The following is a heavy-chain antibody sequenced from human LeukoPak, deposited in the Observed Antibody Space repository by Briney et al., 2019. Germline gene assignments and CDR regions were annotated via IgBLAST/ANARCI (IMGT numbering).Heavy chain of an antibody. D-gene: IGHD2-2*02. CDR2: IIPIFGTA. V-gene: IGHV1-69*13. CDR1: GGTFSSYA. CDR3: AREDIVVVPAAIVYYGMDV. Sequence: ASVKVSCKASGGTFSSYAISWVRQATGQGLEWMGGIIPIFGTANYAQKFQGRVTITADESTSTAYMELSSLRTEDTAVYYCAREDIVVVPAAIVYYGMDVWGQGTTVTVSS. J-gene: IGHJ6*02.